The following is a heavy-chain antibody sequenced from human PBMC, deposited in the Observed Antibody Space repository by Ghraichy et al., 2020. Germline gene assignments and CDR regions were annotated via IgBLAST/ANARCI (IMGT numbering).Heavy chain of an antibody. CDR2: ISTYNGYT. V-gene: IGHV1-18*01. CDR3: ARRNGDYDYFDY. Sequence: ASVKVSCKASGYTFPSFGLIWVRQAPGQGLEWMGWISTYNGYTNYAQNVQGRVTMTTDTSTSTAYMELRSLRSDDTAVYYCARRNGDYDYFDYWGQGTLVTVSS. CDR1: GYTFPSFG. J-gene: IGHJ4*02. D-gene: IGHD4-17*01.